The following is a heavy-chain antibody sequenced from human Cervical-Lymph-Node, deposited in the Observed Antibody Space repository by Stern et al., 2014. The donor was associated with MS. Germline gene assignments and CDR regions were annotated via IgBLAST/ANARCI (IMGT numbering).Heavy chain of an antibody. V-gene: IGHV4-61*02. J-gene: IGHJ5*01. D-gene: IGHD5/OR15-5a*01. CDR2: IYSTGRV. Sequence: QVQLQESGPGLVKPSQTLSLTCTVSGGSISSGSHYWSWIRQPAGKGLEWVGRIYSTGRVDYNPSFKRRVTMSVDTSRAHFSLELRSVTAADTAMYYCAREWIYEVSWFDSWGQGSLVIVSS. CDR3: AREWIYEVSWFDS. CDR1: GGSISSGSHY.